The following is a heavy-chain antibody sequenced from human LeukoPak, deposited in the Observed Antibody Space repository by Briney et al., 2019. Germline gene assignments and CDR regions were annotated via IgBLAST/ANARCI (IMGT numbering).Heavy chain of an antibody. D-gene: IGHD3-16*01. V-gene: IGHV4-59*01. J-gene: IGHJ5*02. CDR3: ARDDYPRSYNWFDP. Sequence: SETLSLNCTVSGGSISRYYWSWIRQPPGKGLEWIGYTYYSGTTNYNPSLKSRVTISVDTSKNQFSLKLTSVTAADTAVYYCARDDYPRSYNWFDPWGQGTLVTVSS. CDR2: TYYSGTT. CDR1: GGSISRYY.